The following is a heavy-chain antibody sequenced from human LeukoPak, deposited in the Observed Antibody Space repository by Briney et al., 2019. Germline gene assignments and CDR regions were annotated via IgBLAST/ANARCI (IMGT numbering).Heavy chain of an antibody. Sequence: PSETLSLTCTVSGGSISSGSYYWSWIRQPAGQGLDWIGRIYTSGSTNYNPSLKSRVTISVDTSKNQFSMKLSSVTAADTAVYYCARSLWYSDAFDIWGQGTMVTVSS. CDR3: ARSLWYSDAFDI. D-gene: IGHD6-13*01. J-gene: IGHJ3*02. V-gene: IGHV4-61*02. CDR2: IYTSGST. CDR1: GGSISSGSYY.